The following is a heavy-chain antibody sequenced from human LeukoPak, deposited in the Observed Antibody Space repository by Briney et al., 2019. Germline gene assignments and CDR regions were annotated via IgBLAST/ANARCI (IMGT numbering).Heavy chain of an antibody. CDR2: MNPNSGNT. J-gene: IGHJ6*03. Sequence: ASVKVSCKASGYTFTSYDINWVRQATGQGLEWMGWMNPNSGNTGYAQKFQGRVTITRNTSISTAYMELSSLRSEDTAVYYCARGKRWLQFPYNYYFYLDVWGKGTTVTVSS. CDR1: GYTFTSYD. V-gene: IGHV1-8*01. D-gene: IGHD5-24*01. CDR3: ARGKRWLQFPYNYYFYLDV.